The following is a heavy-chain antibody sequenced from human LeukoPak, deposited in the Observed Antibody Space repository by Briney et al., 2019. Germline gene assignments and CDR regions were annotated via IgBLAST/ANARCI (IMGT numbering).Heavy chain of an antibody. CDR3: ARRVDATRWFDP. Sequence: GGSLRLSCAASGFTFSNYFMHWVPEAPGKGLVWVSRISGDGTTTMYADSVKGRFTISRDNAKNTLYLQMNSLRDEDTATYYCARRVDATRWFDPWGQGTLVAVSS. V-gene: IGHV3-74*03. CDR2: ISGDGTTT. D-gene: IGHD2-15*01. J-gene: IGHJ5*02. CDR1: GFTFSNYF.